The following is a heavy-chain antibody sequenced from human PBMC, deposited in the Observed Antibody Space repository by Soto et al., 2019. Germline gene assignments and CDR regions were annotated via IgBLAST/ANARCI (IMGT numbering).Heavy chain of an antibody. CDR2: FITIFGTT. D-gene: IGHD3-22*01. CDR1: GGTFSSYA. CDR3: TRDRGRRYNDGRGYYYSAY. Sequence: QVHLVQSGAEVKKPGSSVKVSCKASGGTFSSYAISWVRQAPGQGLEWMGGFITIFGTTNYAQKFQGRVTITADESTSTAYMELSSLRSEDTAMYYCTRDRGRRYNDGRGYYYSAYWGQGTLVNVSS. J-gene: IGHJ4*02. V-gene: IGHV1-69*01.